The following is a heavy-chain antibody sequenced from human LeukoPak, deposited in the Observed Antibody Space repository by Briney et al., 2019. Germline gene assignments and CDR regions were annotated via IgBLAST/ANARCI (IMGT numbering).Heavy chain of an antibody. CDR3: ERGGHYFFDK. CDR2: IKEDGSEK. V-gene: IGHV3-7*01. J-gene: IGHJ4*01. Sequence: GGSLTLSCFASGFTYTIYWMSWVRQAPGKGLEWVGNIKEDGSEKYYVDSVKGRFTISRDNAKTSLFLQMNNLRVEDTAVYYWERGGHYFFDKWGQGTPVNVS. CDR1: GFTYTIYW.